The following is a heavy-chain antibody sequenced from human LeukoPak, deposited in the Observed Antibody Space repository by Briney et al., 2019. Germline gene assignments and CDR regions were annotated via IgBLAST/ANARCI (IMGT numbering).Heavy chain of an antibody. CDR1: GGTFSSYA. J-gene: IGHJ3*02. Sequence: SVKVSCKASGGTFSSYAITWVRQAPGQGLEWMGRIIPILGIANYAQKFQGRVTIIADKSTSTAYMELSSLRSEDTAVYYCARDLYSGHEGDAFDIWGQGTMVTVSS. D-gene: IGHD5-12*01. V-gene: IGHV1-69*04. CDR2: IIPILGIA. CDR3: ARDLYSGHEGDAFDI.